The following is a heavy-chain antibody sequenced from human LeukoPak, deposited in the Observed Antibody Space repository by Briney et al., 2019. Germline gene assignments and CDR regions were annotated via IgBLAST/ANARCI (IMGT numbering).Heavy chain of an antibody. CDR3: AKGHGDYIPAEYLQH. CDR1: GFSFSSYG. J-gene: IGHJ1*01. V-gene: IGHV3-30*02. Sequence: PGGSLRLSCAASGFSFSSYGMQWVRQAPGKGLEWVAFIRHDGNNKYYVDSVKGRFTISRDNSKNTMYLQMNSLRPEDTAVYYCAKGHGDYIPAEYLQHWGQGILVTVSS. D-gene: IGHD4-17*01. CDR2: IRHDGNNK.